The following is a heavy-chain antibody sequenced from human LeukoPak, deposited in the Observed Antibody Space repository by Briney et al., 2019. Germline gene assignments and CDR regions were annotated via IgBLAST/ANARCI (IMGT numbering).Heavy chain of an antibody. CDR3: ARAGLYNWNYEGTAYFDY. CDR1: GFTFVDYV. Sequence: GGSVRLSCAASGFTFVDYVMSWVRQAPWKGLEWICGINWNGGSSGYVDYVKGRFTISRDKAKNDLYLPTNSLSDEDTALYYCARAGLYNWNYEGTAYFDYWGQGTLVTVSS. CDR2: INWNGGSS. V-gene: IGHV3-20*04. D-gene: IGHD1-7*01. J-gene: IGHJ4*02.